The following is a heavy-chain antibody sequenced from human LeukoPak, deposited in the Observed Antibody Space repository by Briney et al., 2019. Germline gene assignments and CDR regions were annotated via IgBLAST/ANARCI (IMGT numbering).Heavy chain of an antibody. D-gene: IGHD3-3*01. CDR3: ARQDFWSGYTSPFDY. Sequence: SETLSLTCTVSGGSISSYYWSWIRQPPGKGLEWIGYIYYSGSTNYNPSLKSRVTISVDTSKNQFSPKLSSVTAADTAVYYCARQDFWSGYTSPFDYWGQGTLVTVSS. CDR2: IYYSGST. J-gene: IGHJ4*02. V-gene: IGHV4-59*01. CDR1: GGSISSYY.